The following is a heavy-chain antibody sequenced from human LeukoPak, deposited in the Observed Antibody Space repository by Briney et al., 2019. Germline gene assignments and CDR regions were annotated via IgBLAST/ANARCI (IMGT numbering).Heavy chain of an antibody. CDR1: GFTFSNAW. D-gene: IGHD3-22*01. CDR2: IKSKTDGGTT. CDR3: TTVNDSSGAGLDP. V-gene: IGHV3-15*01. J-gene: IGHJ5*02. Sequence: PGGSLRLSCAASGFTFSNAWMSWVRQAPGKGLEWVGRIKSKTDGGTTVYAAPVKGRFTISRDDSKNTLYLQMNSLKTEDTVVYYCTTVNDSSGAGLDPWGQGTLVTVSS.